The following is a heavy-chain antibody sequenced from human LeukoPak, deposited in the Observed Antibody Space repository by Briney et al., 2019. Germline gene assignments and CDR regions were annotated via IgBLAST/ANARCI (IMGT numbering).Heavy chain of an antibody. D-gene: IGHD1-1*01. CDR3: ARCSTPHWIFDAFDI. CDR1: GYTFTGHY. Sequence: ASVKVSCKASGYTFTGHYMHWVRQAPEQGPEWMGWINPNSGGTNYAQKFQGRVTMTRDTSISTAYMELSGLRSDDTAVYYCARCSTPHWIFDAFDIWGQGTMVTVSS. J-gene: IGHJ3*02. CDR2: INPNSGGT. V-gene: IGHV1-2*02.